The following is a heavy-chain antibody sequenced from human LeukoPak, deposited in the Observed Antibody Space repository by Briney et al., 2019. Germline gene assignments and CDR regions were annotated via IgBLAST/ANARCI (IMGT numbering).Heavy chain of an antibody. V-gene: IGHV1-2*02. CDR1: GYTFTGYY. CDR2: INPNSGGT. Sequence: ASVKVSCKASGYTFTGYYIHWVRQAPGQGLEWMGWINPNSGGTNYAQKFQGRVTMTRDTSISTAYMELSRLRSDDTAVYYCARGAGYSNWFDPWGQGTLVTVSS. D-gene: IGHD3-9*01. CDR3: ARGAGYSNWFDP. J-gene: IGHJ5*02.